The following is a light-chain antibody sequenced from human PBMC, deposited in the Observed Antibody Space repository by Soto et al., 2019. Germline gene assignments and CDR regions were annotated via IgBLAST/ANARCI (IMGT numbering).Light chain of an antibody. Sequence: DIQMTQSPSSLSASVGDRVTIPWRASQSIRRYLNWYKQKPGKAPKLLIYAASGLQSGVPSKFSGSGSGTEFTLTTSSLQPEDFATYYCQQLNSYPQTFGQGTRLEIK. CDR3: QQLNSYPQT. V-gene: IGKV1-17*01. CDR1: QSIRRY. CDR2: AAS. J-gene: IGKJ5*01.